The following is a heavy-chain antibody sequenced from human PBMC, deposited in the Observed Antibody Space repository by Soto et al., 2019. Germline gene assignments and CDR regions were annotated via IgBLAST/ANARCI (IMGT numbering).Heavy chain of an antibody. CDR2: ISWDGGST. J-gene: IGHJ6*02. CDR3: AKDINSPVALFYYGMDV. CDR1: GFTFDDYT. D-gene: IGHD5-12*01. V-gene: IGHV3-43*01. Sequence: SLRLSCAASGFTFDDYTMHWVRQAPGKGLEWVSLISWDGGSTYYADSVKGRFTISRDNSKNSLYLQMNSLRTEDTALYYCAKDINSPVALFYYGMDVWGQGTTVTVSS.